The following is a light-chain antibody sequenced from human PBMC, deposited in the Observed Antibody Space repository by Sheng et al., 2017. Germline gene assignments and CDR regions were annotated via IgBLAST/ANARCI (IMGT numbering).Light chain of an antibody. CDR2: AAS. CDR3: QQYISFSRT. J-gene: IGKJ1*01. CDR1: QSISSY. V-gene: IGKV1-39*01. Sequence: DIQMTQSPSSLSASVGDRVTITCRASQSISSYLNWYQQKPGKAPKLLIYAASSLQSGVPSRFSGSGSGTDLTLTIGSLQPEDFATYYCQQYISFSRTFGQGTKVEIK.